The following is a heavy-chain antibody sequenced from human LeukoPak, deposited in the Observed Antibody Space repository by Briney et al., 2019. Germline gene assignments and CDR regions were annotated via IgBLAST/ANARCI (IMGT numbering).Heavy chain of an antibody. V-gene: IGHV4-4*07. CDR3: ARDRYSSGWAFFDY. CDR1: GGSISSYY. J-gene: IGHJ4*02. CDR2: IYTSGST. Sequence: SETLSLTCTVSGGSISSYYWSWIRQPAGKGLEWIGRIYTSGSTNYNPSLKSRVTMSVDTSKNQFSLKLSSVTAADTAVYYCARDRYSSGWAFFDYWGQGTLVTVSS. D-gene: IGHD6-19*01.